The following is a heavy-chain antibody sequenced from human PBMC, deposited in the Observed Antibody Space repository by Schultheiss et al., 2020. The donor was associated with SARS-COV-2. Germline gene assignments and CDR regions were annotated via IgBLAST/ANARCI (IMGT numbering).Heavy chain of an antibody. V-gene: IGHV1-69*05. J-gene: IGHJ4*02. CDR3: ARDYDYGDYPIDY. CDR1: GGTFSSYA. CDR2: IIPIFGTA. D-gene: IGHD4-17*01. Sequence: SVKVSCKASGGTFSSYAISWVRQAPGQGLEWMGGIIPIFGTANYAQKFQGRVTMTRDTSTSTVYMELSSLRSDDTAVYYCARDYDYGDYPIDYWGQGTLVTVSS.